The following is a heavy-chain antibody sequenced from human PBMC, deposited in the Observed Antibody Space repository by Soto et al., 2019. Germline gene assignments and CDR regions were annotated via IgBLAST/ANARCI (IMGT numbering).Heavy chain of an antibody. V-gene: IGHV3-23*01. CDR3: AKGRSYYYYYGVDF. J-gene: IGHJ6*01. Sequence: PGGSLRLSCAASGFTFSSYAMSWVRQAPGKGLEWVSAISGSGGSTYYADSVKGRFTISRDNSKSTLYLQMNSLGAEDTALYYCAKGRSYYYYYGVDFWGQGSTVTVSS. CDR1: GFTFSSYA. CDR2: ISGSGGST.